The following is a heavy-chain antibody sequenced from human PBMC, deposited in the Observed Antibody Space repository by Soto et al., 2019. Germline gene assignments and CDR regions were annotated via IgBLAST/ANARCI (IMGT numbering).Heavy chain of an antibody. Sequence: QVQVVESGGGVVQPGRSLRLSCAASGFTFSSFGMHWVRQAPGKGLEWVSLIWYDGSKKSYGDSVKGRFTISRDTSRNTVYLQMNSLRADDTAVYYCARDASYYSLWSGYYPSRNGMDVCGQGTTVTVSS. CDR3: ARDASYYSLWSGYYPSRNGMDV. V-gene: IGHV3-33*01. J-gene: IGHJ6*02. CDR2: IWYDGSKK. D-gene: IGHD3-3*01. CDR1: GFTFSSFG.